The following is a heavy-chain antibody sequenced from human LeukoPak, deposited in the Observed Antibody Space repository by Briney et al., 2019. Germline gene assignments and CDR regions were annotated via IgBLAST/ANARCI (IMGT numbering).Heavy chain of an antibody. CDR1: GFTFNSYA. J-gene: IGHJ4*02. D-gene: IGHD6-19*01. CDR3: AKTTTGYSSGRYPGWPADY. CDR2: IFGSGGSA. V-gene: IGHV3-23*01. Sequence: PGRSLRLSCAASGFTFNSYAMYWVRQAPGKGLEWVSGIFGSGGSAHYADSVKGRFTISRDNSKNTVYLQMNSLRAEDTAVYYCAKTTTGYSSGRYPGWPADYWGQGALVTVSS.